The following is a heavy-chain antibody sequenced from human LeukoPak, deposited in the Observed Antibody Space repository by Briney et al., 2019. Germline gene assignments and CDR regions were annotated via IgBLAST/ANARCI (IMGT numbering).Heavy chain of an antibody. CDR1: GGSISSGGYS. Sequence: SQTLSLTCAVSGGSISSGGYSWSWIRQPPGTGLEWIGYIYHSGSTYYNPSLKSRVTISVDTSKNQFSLKLSSVTAADTAVYYCARADITMVRGVIRDYYGMDVWGQGTTVTVSS. J-gene: IGHJ6*02. CDR3: ARADITMVRGVIRDYYGMDV. D-gene: IGHD3-10*01. CDR2: IYHSGST. V-gene: IGHV4-30-2*01.